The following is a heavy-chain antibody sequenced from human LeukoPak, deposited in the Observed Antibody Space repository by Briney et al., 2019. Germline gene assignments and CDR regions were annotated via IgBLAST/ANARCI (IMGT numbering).Heavy chain of an antibody. Sequence: SVKVSCKASGGTLRAYVTCGVRQAPDKGLGWLGGIFLIFGTANYAQKFQGRVTITADESTSTAYMELSSLRSEDTAVYYCARGKVPAAIGDSFGWFDPWGQGTLVTVSS. V-gene: IGHV1-69*01. CDR2: IFLIFGTA. CDR1: GGTLRAYV. D-gene: IGHD2-2*01. CDR3: ARGKVPAAIGDSFGWFDP. J-gene: IGHJ5*02.